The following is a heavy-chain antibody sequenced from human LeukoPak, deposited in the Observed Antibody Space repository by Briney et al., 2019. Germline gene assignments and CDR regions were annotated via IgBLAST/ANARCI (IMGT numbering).Heavy chain of an antibody. CDR2: ISYDGSNK. CDR3: AWGYGDYYHPSDAFDI. D-gene: IGHD4-17*01. J-gene: IGHJ3*02. V-gene: IGHV3-30-3*01. Sequence: PGGSLRLSCAASGFTFSSYAMHWVRQAPGKGLEWVAVISYDGSNKYYADSVKGRFTISRDNSKNTLYLQMNSLRAEDTAVYYCAWGYGDYYHPSDAFDIWGQGTMVTVSS. CDR1: GFTFSSYA.